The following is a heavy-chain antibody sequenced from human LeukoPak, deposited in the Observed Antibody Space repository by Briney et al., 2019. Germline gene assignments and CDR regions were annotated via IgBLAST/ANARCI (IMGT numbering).Heavy chain of an antibody. Sequence: NPSETLSLTCTVSGGSISSYYWSWIRQPPGKGLEWIGYIYYSGSTNYNPSLKSRVTISVDTSKNQFSLKLSSVTAADTAVYYCARARITIFGVVIPQFDYWGQGTLVTVSS. CDR2: IYYSGST. V-gene: IGHV4-59*01. J-gene: IGHJ4*02. D-gene: IGHD3-3*01. CDR3: ARARITIFGVVIPQFDY. CDR1: GGSISSYY.